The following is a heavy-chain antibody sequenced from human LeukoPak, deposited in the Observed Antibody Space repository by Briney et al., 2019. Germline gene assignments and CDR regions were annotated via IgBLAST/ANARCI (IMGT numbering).Heavy chain of an antibody. J-gene: IGHJ4*02. CDR1: GYTFTSYA. CDR2: MNPNSGNT. CDR3: ARGKFTARIDY. V-gene: IGHV1-8*01. Sequence: ASVKVSCKASGYTFTSYAINWVRQATGQGLEWMGWMNPNSGNTGYAQKFQGRVTITRNTSISTAYMELSSLRSEDTAVYYCARGKFTARIDYWGQGTLVTVSS. D-gene: IGHD6-6*01.